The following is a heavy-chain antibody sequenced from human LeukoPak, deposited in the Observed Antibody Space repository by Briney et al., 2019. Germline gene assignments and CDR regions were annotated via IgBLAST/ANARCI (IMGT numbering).Heavy chain of an antibody. CDR3: ARVGRVAGTSGYFDY. D-gene: IGHD6-19*01. V-gene: IGHV3-21*01. Sequence: PGGSLRLSCAASGFTFSSYSMNWVRQAPGKGLEWVSSISSSSSYIYYADSVKGRFTISRDNAKNSLYLQMNSLRVEDTAVYYCARVGRVAGTSGYFDYWGQGTLVTVSS. J-gene: IGHJ4*02. CDR1: GFTFSSYS. CDR2: ISSSSSYI.